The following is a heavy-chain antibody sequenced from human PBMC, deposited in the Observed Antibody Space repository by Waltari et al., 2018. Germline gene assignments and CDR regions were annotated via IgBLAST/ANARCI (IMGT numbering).Heavy chain of an antibody. CDR2: ISYDGSNK. CDR3: ARDRDYYGMDV. CDR1: GCTFSSYA. Sequence: QVQLVESGGGVVQPGRSLRLSCAASGCTFSSYAMHWVRQAPGKGLEWVAVISYDGSNKYYADSVKGRFTISRDNSKNTLYLQMNSLRAEDTAVYYCARDRDYYGMDVWGQGTTVTVSS. V-gene: IGHV3-30*01. J-gene: IGHJ6*02.